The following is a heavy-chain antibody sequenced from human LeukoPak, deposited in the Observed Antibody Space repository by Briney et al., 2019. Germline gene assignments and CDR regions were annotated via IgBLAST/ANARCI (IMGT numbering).Heavy chain of an antibody. CDR1: GGSFSGYY. J-gene: IGHJ5*02. D-gene: IGHD4-17*01. CDR3: ARHVLRPFARTNYGSLFNWFDP. CDR2: INHSGST. V-gene: IGHV4-34*01. Sequence: SETLSLTCAVYGGSFSGYYWSWIRQPPGKGLEWIGEINHSGSTNYNPSLKSRVTISVDTSKNQFSLKLSSVAAADTAVYYCARHVLRPFARTNYGSLFNWFDPWGQGTLVTVSS.